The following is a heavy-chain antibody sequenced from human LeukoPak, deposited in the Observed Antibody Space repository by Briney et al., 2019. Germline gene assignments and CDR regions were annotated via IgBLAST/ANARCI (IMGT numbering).Heavy chain of an antibody. D-gene: IGHD2-15*01. Sequence: GGSLRLSCAASGFTFSSYGMHWVRQAPGKGLEWVAVTWYDGSNKYYADSVKGRFTISRDNSKNTLYLQMNSLRAEDTAVYYCAREERRGGSCYFDYWGQGALVTVSS. CDR3: AREERRGGSCYFDY. J-gene: IGHJ4*02. V-gene: IGHV3-33*01. CDR1: GFTFSSYG. CDR2: TWYDGSNK.